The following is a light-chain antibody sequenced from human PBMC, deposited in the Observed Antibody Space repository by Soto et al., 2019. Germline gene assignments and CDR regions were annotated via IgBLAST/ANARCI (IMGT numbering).Light chain of an antibody. V-gene: IGKV1-39*01. Sequence: DIQMTQSPSSLSASVGDRVTITCRASQSISSYLNWYQQKPGKAPKLLIYAASSLQSGVQLRFSGSGSGADFTLTISSLQPEDFATYYCQQSYSTPWTFGQRTKVDIK. CDR2: AAS. J-gene: IGKJ1*01. CDR1: QSISSY. CDR3: QQSYSTPWT.